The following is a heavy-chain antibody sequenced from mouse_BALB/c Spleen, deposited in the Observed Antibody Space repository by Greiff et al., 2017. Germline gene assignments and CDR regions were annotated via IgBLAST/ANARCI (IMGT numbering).Heavy chain of an antibody. J-gene: IGHJ4*01. CDR3: ARQDGYYAMDY. CDR1: GFTFSSYA. D-gene: IGHD2-3*01. Sequence: DVHLVESGGGLVKPGGSLKLSCAASGFTFSSYAMSWVRQTPEKRLEWVATISSGGSYTYYPDSVKGRFTISRDNAKNTLYLQMSSLRSEDTAMYCCARQDGYYAMDYWGQGTSVTVSS. V-gene: IGHV5-9-3*01. CDR2: ISSGGSYT.